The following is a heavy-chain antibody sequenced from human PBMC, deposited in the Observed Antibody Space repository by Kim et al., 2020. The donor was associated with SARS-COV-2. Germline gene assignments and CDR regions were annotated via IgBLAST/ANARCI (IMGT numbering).Heavy chain of an antibody. CDR2: ISGSGDAT. Sequence: GGSLRLSCAASRFTFSIYPMSWVRQAPGKGLEWVSGISGSGDATYYADSVKGRFTTPRDNSKNTLYLQMNSLRAEDTAVYYCAKGSRYFGWGDAFDIWGEGTVVTVSS. J-gene: IGHJ3*02. CDR1: RFTFSIYP. V-gene: IGHV3-23*01. CDR3: AKGSRYFGWGDAFDI. D-gene: IGHD3-9*01.